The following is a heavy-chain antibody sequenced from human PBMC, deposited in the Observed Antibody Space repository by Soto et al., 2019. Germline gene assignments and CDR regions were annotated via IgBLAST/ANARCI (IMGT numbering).Heavy chain of an antibody. D-gene: IGHD1-1*01. Sequence: QVQLQESGPGLVKPSGTLSLTCAVSGGSISNSNWWSWVRQPPGKGLEWLGEIHHSGSTNYSPSLKSRVTISVDKSKNQFSLRLTSVTAADTAVYYCSSRAIYNNNWHWFDPWGQGTLVTVSS. J-gene: IGHJ5*02. CDR2: IHHSGST. V-gene: IGHV4-4*02. CDR3: SSRAIYNNNWHWFDP. CDR1: GGSISNSNW.